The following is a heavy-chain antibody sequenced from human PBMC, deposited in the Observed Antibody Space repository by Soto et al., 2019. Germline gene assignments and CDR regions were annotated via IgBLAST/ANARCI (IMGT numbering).Heavy chain of an antibody. Sequence: SETLSLTCTVSGGSISSGGYYWSWIRQHPGKGLEWIGYIYYSGSTYYNPSLKSRVTISVDTSKNQFSLKLSSVTAADTAVYYCARCFSTHLDYWGQGTLVTVSS. J-gene: IGHJ4*02. V-gene: IGHV4-31*03. D-gene: IGHD2-15*01. CDR2: IYYSGST. CDR1: GGSISSGGYY. CDR3: ARCFSTHLDY.